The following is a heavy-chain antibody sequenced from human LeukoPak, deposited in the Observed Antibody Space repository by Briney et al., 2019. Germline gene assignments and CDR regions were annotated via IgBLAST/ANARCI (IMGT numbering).Heavy chain of an antibody. CDR3: ARGSSSWDTNWFDP. Sequence: PSETLSLTCTVSGGSISSSSYYWGWIRQPPGKGLEWIGSIYYSGSTYYNPSLKGRVAISVDTSKNQFSLKLSPVTAADTAVYYCARGSSSWDTNWFDPWGQGTLVTVSS. D-gene: IGHD6-13*01. CDR1: GGSISSSSYY. V-gene: IGHV4-39*01. J-gene: IGHJ5*02. CDR2: IYYSGST.